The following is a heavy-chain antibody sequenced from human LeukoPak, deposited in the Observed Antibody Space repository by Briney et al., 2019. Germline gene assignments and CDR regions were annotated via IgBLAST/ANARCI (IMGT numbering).Heavy chain of an antibody. J-gene: IGHJ6*02. V-gene: IGHV1-18*01. CDR2: ISAYNGNT. Sequence: GASVKVSCKASGYTFTSYGISWVRQAPGQGLEWMGWISAYNGNTNYAQKLQGRVTMTTDTSTSTAYMELRSLRSDDTAVYYCARCPEIFWSGYHYGMDVWGQGTTVTVSS. CDR3: ARCPEIFWSGYHYGMDV. D-gene: IGHD3-3*01. CDR1: GYTFTSYG.